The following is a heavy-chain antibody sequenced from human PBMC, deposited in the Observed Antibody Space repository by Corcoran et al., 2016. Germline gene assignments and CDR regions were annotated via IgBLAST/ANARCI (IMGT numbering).Heavy chain of an antibody. D-gene: IGHD3-3*01. Sequence: EVQLVESGGGLVKPGGSLRLSCAASGFTFSNAWMNWVRQAPGKGLEWVGRIKSKTDGGTTDYAAPVKGRFTISREESKNTLYLQMNSLKTEDTAVYYCTTDSPGGDFWSGYYYYYGMDVWGQGTTVTVSS. CDR1: GFTFSNAW. CDR3: TTDSPGGDFWSGYYYYYGMDV. CDR2: IKSKTDGGTT. J-gene: IGHJ6*02. V-gene: IGHV3-15*07.